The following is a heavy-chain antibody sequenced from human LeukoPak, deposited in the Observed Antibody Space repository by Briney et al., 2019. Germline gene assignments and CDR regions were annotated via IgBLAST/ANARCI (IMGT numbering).Heavy chain of an antibody. CDR3: AREGNNHYYHSNPFDY. D-gene: IGHD3-22*01. J-gene: IGHJ4*02. Sequence: SVKVSCKASGGTFSSYAISWVRQAPGQGLEWMGGIIPIFGTANYAQKFQGRVTITADESTSTAYMELSSLRSEDTAVYYCAREGNNHYYHSNPFDYWGQGTLVTVSS. CDR2: IIPIFGTA. CDR1: GGTFSSYA. V-gene: IGHV1-69*13.